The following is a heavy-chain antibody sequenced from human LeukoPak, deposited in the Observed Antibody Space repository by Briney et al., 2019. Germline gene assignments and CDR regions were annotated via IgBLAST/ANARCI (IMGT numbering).Heavy chain of an antibody. J-gene: IGHJ4*02. CDR2: IYHSGST. CDR1: GGSISSSNW. Sequence: SGTLSLTCAVSGGSISSSNWWSWVRQPPGKGLEWVGEIYHSGSTNYNPSLKSRVTILEDKSKNQFSLKMSSVPAADSAVYYCARLSLKVLEWSPTKGKETHYFDYWGQGTLVTVSS. CDR3: ARLSLKVLEWSPTKGKETHYFDY. V-gene: IGHV4-4*02. D-gene: IGHD3-3*01.